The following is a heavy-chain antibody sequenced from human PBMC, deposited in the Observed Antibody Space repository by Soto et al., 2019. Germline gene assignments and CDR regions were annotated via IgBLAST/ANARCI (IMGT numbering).Heavy chain of an antibody. CDR3: ARRGSGYFQH. Sequence: TLSLTCAVSGGSISSGGYSWSWIRQPPGKGLEWIGYIYHSGSTYYNPSLKSRVTISVDRSKNQFSLKLSSVTAADTAVYYCARRGSGYFQHWGQGTLVTVSS. D-gene: IGHD2-15*01. CDR2: IYHSGST. V-gene: IGHV4-30-2*01. J-gene: IGHJ1*01. CDR1: GGSISSGGYS.